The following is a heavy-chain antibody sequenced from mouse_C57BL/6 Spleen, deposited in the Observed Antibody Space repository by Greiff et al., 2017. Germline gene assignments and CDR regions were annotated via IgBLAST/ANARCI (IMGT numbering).Heavy chain of an antibody. CDR3: TRRGGPVDY. CDR2: IDPETGGT. J-gene: IGHJ2*01. CDR1: GYTFTDYE. Sequence: QVQLKQSGAELVRPGASVTLSCKASGYTFTDYEMHWVKQTPVHGLEWIGAIDPETGGTAYNQKFKGKAILTADKSSSTAYMELRSLTSEDSAVYYCTRRGGPVDYWGQGTTLTVSS. V-gene: IGHV1-15*01. D-gene: IGHD1-1*02.